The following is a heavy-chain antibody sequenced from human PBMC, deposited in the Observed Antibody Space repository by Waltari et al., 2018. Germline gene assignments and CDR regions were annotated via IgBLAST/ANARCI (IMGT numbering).Heavy chain of an antibody. CDR2: IYYSGST. CDR3: ARDIITIFGVVTLNWFDP. D-gene: IGHD3-3*01. J-gene: IGHJ5*02. CDR1: GGSISSSSYY. V-gene: IGHV4-39*07. Sequence: QLQLQESGPGLVKPSETLSLTCTVSGGSISSSSYYWGWIRQPPEKGLEWIGSIYYSGSTYYQPSLKSRVTISVDTSKNQFSLKLSSVTAADTAVYYCARDIITIFGVVTLNWFDPWGQGTLVTVSS.